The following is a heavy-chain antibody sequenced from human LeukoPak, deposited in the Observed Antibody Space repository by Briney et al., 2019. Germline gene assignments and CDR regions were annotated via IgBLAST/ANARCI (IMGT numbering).Heavy chain of an antibody. V-gene: IGHV3-48*03. Sequence: GGSLRLSCAASGFTFSSYEMNWVRQAPGKGLEWVSYISSSGSTTYYADSVKGRFTISRDNAKNSLYLQMNSLRAEDTAVYYCARGGQLGLDYWGQGTLVTVSS. CDR2: ISSSGSTT. J-gene: IGHJ4*02. D-gene: IGHD6-13*01. CDR3: ARGGQLGLDY. CDR1: GFTFSSYE.